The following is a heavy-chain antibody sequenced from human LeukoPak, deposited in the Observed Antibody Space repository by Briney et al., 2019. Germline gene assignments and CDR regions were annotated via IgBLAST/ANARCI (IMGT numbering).Heavy chain of an antibody. CDR2: ISDSGGST. D-gene: IGHD2-2*01. CDR1: GFTFSSYA. CDR3: AKGHIVVVPSTRYFDY. V-gene: IGHV3-23*01. Sequence: GGSLRLSCTASGFTFSSYAMSWVRQAPGKGLEWVSVISDSGGSTLYADSVKGRFTISRDNSKNTLYLQMNSLRAEDTAVYYCAKGHIVVVPSTRYFDYWGQGTLVTVSS. J-gene: IGHJ4*02.